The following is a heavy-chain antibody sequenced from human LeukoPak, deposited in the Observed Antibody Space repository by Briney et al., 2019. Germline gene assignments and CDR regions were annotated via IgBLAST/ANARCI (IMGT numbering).Heavy chain of an antibody. J-gene: IGHJ5*02. CDR1: GGSISSSGYY. CDR2: FFYTGST. CDR3: ARGLMTTVTNSWFDP. V-gene: IGHV4-39*07. Sequence: PSETLSLTCTVSGGSISSSGYYWGWLRQPPGKGLEWIGSFFYTGSTYYNPSLKSRVTISVDTSKNQFSLKLSSVTAADTAVYYCARGLMTTVTNSWFDPWGQGTLVTVSS. D-gene: IGHD4-17*01.